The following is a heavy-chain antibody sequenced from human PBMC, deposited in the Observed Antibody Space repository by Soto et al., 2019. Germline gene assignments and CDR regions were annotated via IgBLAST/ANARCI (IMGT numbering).Heavy chain of an antibody. J-gene: IGHJ5*02. V-gene: IGHV4-34*01. Sequence: PSETLSXXXAXYXGSXXGFYXXXIRXXXXKGLEWIGEINHSGGTKYNPSLERRVTISVDMSKNQFSLRLSSVTAADTAVYFCAVYDLLIADGIDWFGPWGQGTLVTVSS. CDR2: INHSGGT. CDR3: AVYDLLIADGIDWFGP. CDR1: XGSXXGFY. D-gene: IGHD3-9*01.